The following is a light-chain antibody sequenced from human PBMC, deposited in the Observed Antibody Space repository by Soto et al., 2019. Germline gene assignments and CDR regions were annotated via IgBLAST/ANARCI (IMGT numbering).Light chain of an antibody. Sequence: QTVLTQSHSASASLGASVKLTCTLSSGHSSYALAWHQQQPEKGPRYLMKLNSDGSHSKGDGIPDRFSGSSSGAERYLTISSLQSEDEADYYCQTWGTGIRVFGGGTKLTVL. J-gene: IGLJ3*02. CDR1: SGHSSYA. CDR2: LNSDGSH. CDR3: QTWGTGIRV. V-gene: IGLV4-69*01.